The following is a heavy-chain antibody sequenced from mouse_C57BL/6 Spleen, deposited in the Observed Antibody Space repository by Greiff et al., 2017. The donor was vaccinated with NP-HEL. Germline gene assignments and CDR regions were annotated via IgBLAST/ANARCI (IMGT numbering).Heavy chain of an antibody. CDR2: INPSNGGT. V-gene: IGHV1-53*01. CDR3: ARRGYYTPYYYAMDY. D-gene: IGHD2-12*01. Sequence: QVQLQQPGTELVKPGASVKLSCKASGYTFTSYWMHWVKQRPGQGLEWIGNINPSNGGTTYNEKFKSKATLTVDKSSSTAYMQLSSLTSEDSAVYYCARRGYYTPYYYAMDYWGQGTSVTVSS. J-gene: IGHJ4*01. CDR1: GYTFTSYW.